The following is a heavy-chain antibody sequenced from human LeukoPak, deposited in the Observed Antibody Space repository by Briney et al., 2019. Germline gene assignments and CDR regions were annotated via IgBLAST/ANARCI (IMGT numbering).Heavy chain of an antibody. CDR2: IYYSGST. D-gene: IGHD5-18*01. CDR1: GGSISSSSYY. CDR3: ARDQGIPNP. V-gene: IGHV4-39*07. Sequence: SETLSLTCTVSGGSISSSSYYWGWIRQPPGKGLEWIGSIYYSGSTYYNPSLKSRVTMSVDTSKNQFSLKLSSVTAADTAVYYCARDQGIPNPWGQGTLVTVSS. J-gene: IGHJ5*02.